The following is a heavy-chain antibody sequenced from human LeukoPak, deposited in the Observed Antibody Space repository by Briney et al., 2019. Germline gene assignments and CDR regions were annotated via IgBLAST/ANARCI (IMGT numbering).Heavy chain of an antibody. D-gene: IGHD1-1*01. J-gene: IGHJ4*02. CDR3: AKGHSAHGTGFDG. CDR1: GFTFSSYA. CDR2: ISDSGGST. Sequence: GVSLRLSCAASGFTFSSYAMSWVRQAPGKGLEWVSSISDSGGSTYYADSVKGRFTISRDNFKNTVYLQMNSLRVGDTAVYYCAKGHSAHGTGFDGWGQGTLVIASS. V-gene: IGHV3-23*01.